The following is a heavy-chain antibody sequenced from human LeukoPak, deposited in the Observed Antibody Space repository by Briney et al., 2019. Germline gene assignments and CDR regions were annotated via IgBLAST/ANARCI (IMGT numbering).Heavy chain of an antibody. CDR1: GFTFSDYY. Sequence: GGSLRLSCAASGFTFSDYYMSWIRQAPGKGLEWVSYISSSGSTIYYADSVKGRFTISRDNAKNSLYLQMNSLRAEDTAVYYCARPYYYNSSAPRELHYWGQGTLVTVSS. J-gene: IGHJ4*02. CDR2: ISSSGSTI. D-gene: IGHD3-22*01. CDR3: ARPYYYNSSAPRELHY. V-gene: IGHV3-11*01.